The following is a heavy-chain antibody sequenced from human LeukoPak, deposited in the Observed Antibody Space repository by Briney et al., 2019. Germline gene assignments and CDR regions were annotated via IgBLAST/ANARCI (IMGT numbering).Heavy chain of an antibody. CDR1: GDSISTSYSY. V-gene: IGHV4-39*01. D-gene: IGHD3-3*01. J-gene: IGHJ4*02. CDR2: IYYTGNT. Sequence: SETLSLTCTVSGDSISTSYSYWGWIRRPPGRGLEWVGSIYYTGNTYSNSSLKSRVSMFVDTSKNQFSLILTSVTAADTAVYYCARRTGVGLFILPGGQGTLVTVSS. CDR3: ARRTGVGLFILP.